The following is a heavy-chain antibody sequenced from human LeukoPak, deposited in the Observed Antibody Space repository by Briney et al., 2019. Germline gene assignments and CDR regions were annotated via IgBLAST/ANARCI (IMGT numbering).Heavy chain of an antibody. CDR3: ARGYDYVWGSYRYPFDY. D-gene: IGHD3-16*02. CDR2: IKQDGSEK. V-gene: IGHV3-7*01. Sequence: GGSLRLSCAASGFSFSSSGMHWVRQAPGKGLEWVANIKQDGSEKYYVDSVKGRFTISRDNAKNSLYLQMNSLRAEDTAVYYCARGYDYVWGSYRYPFDYWGQGTLVTVSS. J-gene: IGHJ4*02. CDR1: GFSFSSSG.